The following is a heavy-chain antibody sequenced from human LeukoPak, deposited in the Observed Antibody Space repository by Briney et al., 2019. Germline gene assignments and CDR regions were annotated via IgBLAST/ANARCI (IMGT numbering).Heavy chain of an antibody. CDR2: IYYTGST. CDR3: ARCPLRRGMDV. J-gene: IGHJ6*02. V-gene: IGHV4-59*08. CDR1: GGSISSYY. D-gene: IGHD3-16*01. Sequence: PSETLSLTCTVSGGSISSYYWSWVRQPPGKGLEWIGYIYYTGSTNYNPSLESRVTISVDTSKNQFSLKLSSVTAADTAVYHCARCPLRRGMDVWGQGTTVTVSS.